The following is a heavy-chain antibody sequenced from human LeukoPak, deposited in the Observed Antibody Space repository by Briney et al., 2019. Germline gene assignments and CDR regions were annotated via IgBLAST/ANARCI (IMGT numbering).Heavy chain of an antibody. D-gene: IGHD3-9*01. J-gene: IGHJ4*02. CDR2: ISGDGGST. CDR3: ANDGRIYDILTGYYPGYFDY. Sequence: GGSLRLSCAASGFTFDDYAMHWVRQAPGKGLEWVSLISGDGGSTYYADSVKGRFTISRDNSKNSLYLQMNSLRTEDTASYYCANDGRIYDILTGYYPGYFDYWGQGTLVTVSS. CDR1: GFTFDDYA. V-gene: IGHV3-43*02.